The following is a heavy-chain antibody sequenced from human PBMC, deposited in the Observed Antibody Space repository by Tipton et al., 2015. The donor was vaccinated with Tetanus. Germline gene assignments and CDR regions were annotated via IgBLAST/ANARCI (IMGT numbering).Heavy chain of an antibody. V-gene: IGHV3-53*01. CDR1: GFTFSNSP. J-gene: IGHJ4*02. CDR2: IYSGGST. D-gene: IGHD6-13*01. CDR3: ARDSSSWGRN. Sequence: SLRLSCAAYGFTFSNSPLAWVRQAPGKGLEWVSVIYSGGSTYYADSVKGRFTISRDNSKNTLYLQMNSLRAEDTAVYYCARDSSSWGRNWGQGTLVTVSS.